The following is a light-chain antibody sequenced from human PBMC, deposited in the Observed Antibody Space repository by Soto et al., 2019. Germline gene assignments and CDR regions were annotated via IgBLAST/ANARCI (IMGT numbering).Light chain of an antibody. CDR3: QQYGGAPRT. CDR2: GAS. V-gene: IGKV3-20*01. J-gene: IGKJ1*01. Sequence: EIVLTQSPGSLSLPPGERATLSCRASQTVSTNYLAWYQQKPGQAPRLLIYGASKRATGIPDRFSGSGSGTDFTLTISRLEPEDFAMYYCQQYGGAPRTFGQGTKVDIK. CDR1: QTVSTNY.